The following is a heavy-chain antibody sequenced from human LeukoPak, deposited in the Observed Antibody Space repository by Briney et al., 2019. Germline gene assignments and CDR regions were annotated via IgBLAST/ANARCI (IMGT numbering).Heavy chain of an antibody. J-gene: IGHJ4*02. CDR2: IYHSGST. V-gene: IGHV4-38-2*02. CDR3: ARVFDDYDFWSGPKLHFDY. D-gene: IGHD3-3*01. CDR1: GYSISSGYY. Sequence: SETLSLTCTVSGYSISSGYYWGWIRQPPGKGLEWIGSIYHSGSTYYNPSLKSRVTISVDTSKNQFSLKLSSVTAADTAVYYCARVFDDYDFWSGPKLHFDYWGQGTLVTVSS.